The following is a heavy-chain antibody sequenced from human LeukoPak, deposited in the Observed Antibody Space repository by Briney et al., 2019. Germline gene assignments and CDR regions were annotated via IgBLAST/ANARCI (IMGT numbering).Heavy chain of an antibody. V-gene: IGHV4-39*01. CDR3: ARHSYGTFDY. CDR2: IYYSGNT. Sequence: SETLSLTCTVSGDSINTKNYYWGWIRQPPGKGLEWIGSIYYSGNTYYNPSLKSRVTLSIDTSKNQFSLRLSSATAADTAVYHCARHSYGTFDYWGQGTLVTVSS. D-gene: IGHD5-18*01. J-gene: IGHJ4*02. CDR1: GDSINTKNYY.